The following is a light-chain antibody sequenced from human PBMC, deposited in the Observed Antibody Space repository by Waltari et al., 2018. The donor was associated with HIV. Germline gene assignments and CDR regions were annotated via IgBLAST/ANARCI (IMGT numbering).Light chain of an antibody. V-gene: IGLV2-14*03. CDR1: SSDISTYSF. Sequence: QSALTQPASMSGSPGQSITISCTGTSSDISTYSFVSWYQKHPDKAPKRLIYDVDNRPSGVSRRFSGSKSGDTASLTISAIQADDEADYYCSSYTTTNTVVFGGGTKFTVL. J-gene: IGLJ2*01. CDR2: DVD. CDR3: SSYTTTNTVV.